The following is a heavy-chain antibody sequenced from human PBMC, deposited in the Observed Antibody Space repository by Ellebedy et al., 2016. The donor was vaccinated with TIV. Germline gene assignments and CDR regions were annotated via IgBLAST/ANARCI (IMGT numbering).Heavy chain of an antibody. CDR1: GFTFSNYA. V-gene: IGHV3-23*01. Sequence: GESLKISCAASGFTFSNYAMSWVRRSPGKGLDWVSLISGSGEYTYYADSVKGRLTISRDNSMDTLYLQMNSLRAEDTAVYFCARDVLFGEIWPWGQGTLVTVSS. CDR2: ISGSGEYT. CDR3: ARDVLFGEIWP. J-gene: IGHJ5*02. D-gene: IGHD3-10*01.